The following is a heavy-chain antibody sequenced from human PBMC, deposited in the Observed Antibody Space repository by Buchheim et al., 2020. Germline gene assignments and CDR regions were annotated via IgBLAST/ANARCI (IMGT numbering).Heavy chain of an antibody. Sequence: EVQLVESGGGLVQPGGSLRLSCSASGFTFSNYWMSWVRQAPGEGLEWVANIRQDGSEKYHVDSVKGRFIISRDNSKNTLYLQMNSLRAEDTAVYYCAKDGEIKVSYMDVWGKGTT. V-gene: IGHV3-7*03. D-gene: IGHD7-27*01. CDR3: AKDGEIKVSYMDV. CDR1: GFTFSNYW. J-gene: IGHJ6*03. CDR2: IRQDGSEK.